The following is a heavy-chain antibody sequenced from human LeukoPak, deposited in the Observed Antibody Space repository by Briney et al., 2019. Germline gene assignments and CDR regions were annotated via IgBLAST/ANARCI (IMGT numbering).Heavy chain of an antibody. J-gene: IGHJ6*03. V-gene: IGHV3-48*03. Sequence: GGSLRLSCAASGFTFSSYEMNWVRQAPGKGLEWVSYISSSGSTIYYADSVKGRFTISRDNAKNSLYLQMNSLRAEDTAVYYCARGPDSSSWYLYYYYMDVWGKGTTVTVSS. CDR1: GFTFSSYE. CDR2: ISSSGSTI. D-gene: IGHD6-13*01. CDR3: ARGPDSSSWYLYYYYMDV.